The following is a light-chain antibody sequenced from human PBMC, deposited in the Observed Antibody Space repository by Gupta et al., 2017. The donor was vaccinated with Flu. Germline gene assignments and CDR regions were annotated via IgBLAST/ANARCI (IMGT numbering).Light chain of an antibody. J-gene: IGLJ3*02. Sequence: QSVLTQPPSASGTPGQTVPMSCSGSNSNIGLSIVDWYQVLPGTAPKLVVYGNNHRPSGVPDRFSGSKSGTSASLAISGLQSEDEAYYYCAAWDASLKAWLFGGGTKLTVL. V-gene: IGLV1-44*01. CDR1: NSNIGLSI. CDR2: GNN. CDR3: AAWDASLKAWL.